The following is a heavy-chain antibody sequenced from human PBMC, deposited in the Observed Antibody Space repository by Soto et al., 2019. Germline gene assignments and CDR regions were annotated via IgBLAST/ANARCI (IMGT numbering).Heavy chain of an antibody. CDR3: ARDRGEYTSSWFWYFSH. D-gene: IGHD6-13*01. Sequence: SETLSLTCSVSGASISSFNWNWVRQPAGKGPEWVGRPNIAGTINYNPSLKSRITMSMDTSKNQISLHLRSVTAADTAIYYCARDRGEYTSSWFWYFSHWGHGTLVTVSS. J-gene: IGHJ2*01. CDR2: PNIAGTI. CDR1: GASISSFN. V-gene: IGHV4-4*07.